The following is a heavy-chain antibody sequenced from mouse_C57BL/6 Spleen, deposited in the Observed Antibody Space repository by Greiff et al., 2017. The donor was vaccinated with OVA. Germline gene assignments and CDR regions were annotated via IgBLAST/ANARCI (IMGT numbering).Heavy chain of an antibody. CDR1: GFNIKDYY. CDR2: IDPEDGET. J-gene: IGHJ2*01. V-gene: IGHV14-2*01. D-gene: IGHD3-1*01. Sequence: VHVKQSGAELVKPGASVKLSCTASGFNIKDYYMHWVKQRPEQGLEWIGRIDPEDGETNYAPKFQGQATITADTSSNTAYLQLSSLTSEDTAVYYCASASTAPGEFDYWGKGTTLTVAS. CDR3: ASASTAPGEFDY.